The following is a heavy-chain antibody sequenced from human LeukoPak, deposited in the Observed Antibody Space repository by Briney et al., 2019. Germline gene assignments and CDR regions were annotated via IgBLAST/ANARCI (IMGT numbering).Heavy chain of an antibody. CDR3: ARVNSYGYYYYYGMDV. J-gene: IGHJ6*02. Sequence: ASVKGSCKASEYTFTSYYIHWVRQAPGQGLEWMGVINPSGGRTTYAQKFQGRVTMTRDTSTSTVYMELSSLRSDDTAVYYCARVNSYGYYYYYGMDVWGQGTTVTVSS. CDR2: INPSGGRT. D-gene: IGHD5-18*01. CDR1: EYTFTSYY. V-gene: IGHV1-46*01.